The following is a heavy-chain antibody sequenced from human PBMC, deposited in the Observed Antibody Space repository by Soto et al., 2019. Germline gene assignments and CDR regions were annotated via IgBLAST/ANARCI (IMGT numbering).Heavy chain of an antibody. J-gene: IGHJ5*02. D-gene: IGHD3-22*01. Sequence: PSETLSLTCTVSGGSISLGNSYWSWIRKHPGKGLEWIGYIYYSGSTYYNPSLKSRVTISVDTSKNQFSLKLSSVTAADTAVYYCARTSYDSSGTAADPWGQGTLVTVSS. CDR3: ARTSYDSSGTAADP. CDR2: IYYSGST. CDR1: GGSISLGNSY. V-gene: IGHV4-31*03.